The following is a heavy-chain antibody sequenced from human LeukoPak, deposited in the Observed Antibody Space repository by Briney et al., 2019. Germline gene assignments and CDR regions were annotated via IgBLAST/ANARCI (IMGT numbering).Heavy chain of an antibody. D-gene: IGHD6-19*01. CDR2: IGASGDST. V-gene: IGHV3-23*01. J-gene: IGHJ4*02. CDR1: RFTFSSYA. Sequence: GGSLRLSCATSRFTFSSYAMSWVRQAPGKGLEWVSGIGASGDSTYYADSVKGRFTISRDNSKNTLYLQMNSLRAEDTAVYYCAKDLRSGYSSGWYSDWGQGTLVTVSS. CDR3: AKDLRSGYSSGWYSD.